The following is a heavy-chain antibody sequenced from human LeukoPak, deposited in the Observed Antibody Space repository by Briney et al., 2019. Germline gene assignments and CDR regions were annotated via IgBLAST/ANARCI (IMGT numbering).Heavy chain of an antibody. CDR2: ISWNSGSI. V-gene: IGHV3-9*01. J-gene: IGHJ5*02. CDR3: AKFQGWFDP. Sequence: PGGCLRLSCAASGFTFDDYAMHWVRQAPGKGLEWVSGISWNSGSIGYADSVKGRFTISRDNAKNSLYLQMNSLRAEDTALYYCAKFQGWFDPWGQGTLVTVSS. CDR1: GFTFDDYA.